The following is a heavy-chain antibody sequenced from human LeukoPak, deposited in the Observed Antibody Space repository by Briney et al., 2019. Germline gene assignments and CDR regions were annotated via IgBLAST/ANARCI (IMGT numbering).Heavy chain of an antibody. CDR1: GFTFSLYW. Sequence: PGGSLTLSCAAYGFTFSLYWIHWVRQAPGMGPVWVSRINTDGRTTTYADSVKGRFTISRDNAKNTLYLQMNTLSAEATAVYYCARATYYYDSSGYRAVYYFDYWGQRTLVTVSA. CDR3: ARATYYYDSSGYRAVYYFDY. D-gene: IGHD3-22*01. J-gene: IGHJ4*02. V-gene: IGHV3-74*01. CDR2: INTDGRTT.